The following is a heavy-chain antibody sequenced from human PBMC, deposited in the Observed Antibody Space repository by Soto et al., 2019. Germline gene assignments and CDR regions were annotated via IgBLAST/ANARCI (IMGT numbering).Heavy chain of an antibody. J-gene: IGHJ4*02. CDR1: GYTFTDYA. V-gene: IGHV1-3*04. Sequence: ASVKVSCKVSGYTFTDYAIHWVRQAPGQGLEGVGWIITGTGNTKYSQKFQDRVTITTDTSARTVYMELSSLRSEDTAVYYCARMPNFDYWGQGTLVTVSS. CDR2: IITGTGNT. D-gene: IGHD2-2*01. CDR3: ARMPNFDY.